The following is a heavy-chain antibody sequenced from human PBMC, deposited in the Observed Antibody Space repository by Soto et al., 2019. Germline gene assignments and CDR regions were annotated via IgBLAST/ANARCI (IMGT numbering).Heavy chain of an antibody. V-gene: IGHV3-30*18. CDR3: AKADDYGHRRKAFDI. CDR2: ISYDGSNK. Sequence: QVQLVESGGGVVQPGRSLRLSCAASGFTFSSYGMHWVRQAPGKGLEWVAVISYDGSNKYYADSVKGRFTISRDNSKNTLYLQRNSLRAEDTDVYYCAKADDYGHRRKAFDIWGQGTMVTVSS. D-gene: IGHD4-17*01. CDR1: GFTFSSYG. J-gene: IGHJ3*02.